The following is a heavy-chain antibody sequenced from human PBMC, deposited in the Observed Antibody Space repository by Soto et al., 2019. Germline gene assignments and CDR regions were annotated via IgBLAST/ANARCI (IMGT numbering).Heavy chain of an antibody. Sequence: EVQLLESGGGLVQPGGSLRLSCAASGFTFSSYAMSWVRQAPGKGLEWVSAISGSGGSTYYADSVKGRFTISRDNSKNTLYLQMNSLRAEDTAVYYCAAGGGYDSSGYYYYYYGMDVWGQGTTVTVSS. CDR1: GFTFSSYA. J-gene: IGHJ6*02. D-gene: IGHD3-22*01. CDR2: ISGSGGST. V-gene: IGHV3-23*01. CDR3: AAGGGYDSSGYYYYYYGMDV.